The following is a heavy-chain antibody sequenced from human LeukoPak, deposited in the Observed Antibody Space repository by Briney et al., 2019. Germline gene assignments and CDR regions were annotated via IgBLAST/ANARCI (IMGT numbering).Heavy chain of an antibody. V-gene: IGHV3-23*01. Sequence: GGSLRLSCAASGFTFSSYAMSWVRQAPGRGLEWVSAISGSGGSTYYADSVKGRFTISRDNSKSTLYLQMNSLRAEDTAVYYCAKDRVYGGNDYWGQGTLVTVSS. J-gene: IGHJ4*02. CDR2: ISGSGGST. CDR3: AKDRVYGGNDY. D-gene: IGHD4/OR15-4a*01. CDR1: GFTFSSYA.